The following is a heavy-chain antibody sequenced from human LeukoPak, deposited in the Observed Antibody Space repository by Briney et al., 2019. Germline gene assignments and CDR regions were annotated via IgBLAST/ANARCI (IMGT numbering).Heavy chain of an antibody. Sequence: GASVKVSCKASGYIFPSYGISWVRQAPGQGLEWMGWISAYNGNTNYAQKLQGRVTMTTDTSTSTAYMELRSLRSDDTAVYYCARAPPIGGYDGWGDAFDIWGQGTMVTVSS. V-gene: IGHV1-18*01. D-gene: IGHD5-12*01. CDR3: ARAPPIGGYDGWGDAFDI. J-gene: IGHJ3*02. CDR2: ISAYNGNT. CDR1: GYIFPSYG.